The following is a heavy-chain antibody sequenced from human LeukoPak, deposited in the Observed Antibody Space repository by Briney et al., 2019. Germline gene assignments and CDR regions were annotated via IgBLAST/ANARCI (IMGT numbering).Heavy chain of an antibody. V-gene: IGHV1-2*06. J-gene: IGHJ4*02. Sequence: ASVKVSCKASGYTFTGYYMHWVRQAPGQGLEWMGPINPNSGGTNYAQKFQGRVTMTRDTSISTAYMELSRLRSDDTAVYYCARVGYSGSWYFDYWGQGTLVTVSS. CDR2: INPNSGGT. D-gene: IGHD6-13*01. CDR3: ARVGYSGSWYFDY. CDR1: GYTFTGYY.